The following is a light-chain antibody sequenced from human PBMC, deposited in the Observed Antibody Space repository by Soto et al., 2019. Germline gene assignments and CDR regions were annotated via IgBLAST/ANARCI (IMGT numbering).Light chain of an antibody. CDR2: EVS. CDR1: SSDVGGYNY. V-gene: IGLV2-14*01. J-gene: IGLJ1*01. CDR3: SSYTTNNSPHV. Sequence: QSALTQPASVSGSPGQSITISCTGTSSDVGGYNYVSWYQQHPGKAPKLIIYEVSNRPSGVSSRFSGSKSGNTASLIISGLQAEDEADYYCSSYTTNNSPHVFGAGTKLTVL.